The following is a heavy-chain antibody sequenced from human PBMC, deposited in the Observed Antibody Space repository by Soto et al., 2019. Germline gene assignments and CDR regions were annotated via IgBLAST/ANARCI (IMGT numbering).Heavy chain of an antibody. Sequence: SETLSLTCTVSGGSISSYYWSWIRQPPGKGLEWIGYIYYSGSTNYNPSLKSRVTISVDTSKNQFSLKLSSVTAADTTVYYCARADFWSGYHFPPVFDYWGQGTLVTVSS. J-gene: IGHJ4*02. CDR3: ARADFWSGYHFPPVFDY. D-gene: IGHD3-3*01. CDR2: IYYSGST. CDR1: GGSISSYY. V-gene: IGHV4-59*01.